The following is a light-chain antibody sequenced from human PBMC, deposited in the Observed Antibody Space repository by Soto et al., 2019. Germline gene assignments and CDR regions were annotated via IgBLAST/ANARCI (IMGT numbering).Light chain of an antibody. J-gene: IGKJ3*01. CDR1: QSVSSSY. Sequence: EIVLTQSPGTLSLSPGERATLSCSASQSVSSSYLAWYQQKPGQAPRLLIYGASSRATGIPDRFSGSGSVTDFTLTISRLEPEDFAVYYCQHYGSSLFTFGPGTKVDIK. CDR3: QHYGSSLFT. CDR2: GAS. V-gene: IGKV3-20*01.